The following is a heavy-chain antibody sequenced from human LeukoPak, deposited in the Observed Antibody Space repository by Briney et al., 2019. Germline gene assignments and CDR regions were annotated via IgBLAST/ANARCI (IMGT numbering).Heavy chain of an antibody. CDR3: TRNRGTDY. Sequence: GGSLRLSCAASGFTFSNYWMNWVRQAPGKGLEWVTNIKEDGSEKIYVDSVKGRFTVSRDNSKNSLYLQINNLRAEDTAVYYCTRNRGTDYWGQGTLVTVSS. V-gene: IGHV3-7*01. D-gene: IGHD1-1*01. J-gene: IGHJ4*02. CDR2: IKEDGSEK. CDR1: GFTFSNYW.